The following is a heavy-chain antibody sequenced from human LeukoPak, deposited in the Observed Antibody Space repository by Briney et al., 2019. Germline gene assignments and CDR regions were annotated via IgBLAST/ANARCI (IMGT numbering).Heavy chain of an antibody. D-gene: IGHD4-17*01. Sequence: SETLSLTCTVSGGSISSYYWSWIRQPAGKGLEWIGRIYTSGSTNYNPSLKSRVTISVDTSKNQFSLKLSSVTAADTAVYYCARGMTTVTYAHFDYWGQGTLVTVSS. CDR2: IYTSGST. CDR1: GGSISSYY. CDR3: ARGMTTVTYAHFDY. V-gene: IGHV4-4*07. J-gene: IGHJ4*02.